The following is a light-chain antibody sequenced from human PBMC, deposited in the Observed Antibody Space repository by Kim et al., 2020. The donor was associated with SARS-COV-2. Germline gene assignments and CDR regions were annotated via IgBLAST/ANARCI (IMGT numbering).Light chain of an antibody. CDR3: GADHGSGSNFLRV. V-gene: IGLV9-49*01. J-gene: IGLJ3*02. Sequence: QPVLTQPPSASASLGASVTLTCTLSSGYSNYKVDWYQQRPGKGPRFVMRVGTGGIVGSKGDGIPDRFSVLGSGLNRYLTIKNIQEEDESDYHCGADHGSGSNFLRVFGGGTQLTVL. CDR1: SGYSNYK. CDR2: VGTGGIVG.